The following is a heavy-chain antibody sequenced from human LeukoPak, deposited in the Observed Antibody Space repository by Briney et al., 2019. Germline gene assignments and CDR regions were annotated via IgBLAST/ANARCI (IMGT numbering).Heavy chain of an antibody. CDR2: INPNGGGT. CDR1: GYTFTSYY. J-gene: IGHJ1*01. Sequence: VKVSFKASGYTFTSYYLHWVRQAPGQGLEWMGWINPNGGGTVYAPKFQGRVSMTRDTSISTAYLELSRLTSDDTAVYYCARLDLRLYRSGTFVGSWGQGTLVTVSS. CDR3: ARLDLRLYRSGTFVGS. V-gene: IGHV1-2*02. D-gene: IGHD3-10*01.